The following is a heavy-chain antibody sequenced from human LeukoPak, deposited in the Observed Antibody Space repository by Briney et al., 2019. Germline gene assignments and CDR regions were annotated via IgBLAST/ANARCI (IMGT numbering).Heavy chain of an antibody. Sequence: GRSLRLSCAASGFTFSSYEMNWIRQAPGKGLEWVAYISSSSSTIYYADSVKGRFTISRDNAKNSLSLQLSSLRGEDMALYYCARGDSSSILINDAFDFWGQGTMVTVSS. D-gene: IGHD2-21*01. CDR3: ARGDSSSILINDAFDF. CDR2: ISSSSSTI. V-gene: IGHV3-48*03. J-gene: IGHJ3*01. CDR1: GFTFSSYE.